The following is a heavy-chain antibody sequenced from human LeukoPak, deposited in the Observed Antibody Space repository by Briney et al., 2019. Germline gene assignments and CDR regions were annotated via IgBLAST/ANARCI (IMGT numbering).Heavy chain of an antibody. CDR3: ARGSWITGSSSYSYHMDV. CDR2: KNPNNGRT. Sequence: GASVKVSCKASGYNFISYDINWVRQATGQGLEWMGWKNPNNGRTGYAQKFQGRVTMTRNSSITTVYMELNTLRSEDTAVYYCARGSWITGSSSYSYHMDVWGKGTTVTVSS. D-gene: IGHD1-20*01. J-gene: IGHJ6*03. V-gene: IGHV1-8*01. CDR1: GYNFISYD.